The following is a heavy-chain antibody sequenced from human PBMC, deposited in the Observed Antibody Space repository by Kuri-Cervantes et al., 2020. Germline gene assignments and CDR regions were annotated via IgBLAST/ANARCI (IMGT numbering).Heavy chain of an antibody. D-gene: IGHD6-19*01. CDR3: ARGQLLVRKRSNVVPFDP. J-gene: IGHJ5*02. V-gene: IGHV4-38-2*02. CDR2: IYHSGST. Sequence: SETLSLTCTVSGYSISSGYYWGWIRQPPGKGLEWLGSIYHSGSTYYNPSLKSRVTISVDTSKNQFSLKLSSVTAADTAVYYCARGQLLVRKRSNVVPFDPWGQGTLVTVSS. CDR1: GYSISSGYY.